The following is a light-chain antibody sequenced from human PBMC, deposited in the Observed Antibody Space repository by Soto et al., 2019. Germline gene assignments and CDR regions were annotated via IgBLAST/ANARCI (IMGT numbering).Light chain of an antibody. V-gene: IGKV3-15*01. CDR3: QQYNTWPRT. CDR1: QSVGGD. Sequence: GERATLSCRASQSVGGDLAWYQQRPGQAPRLLIFAASTRATSVPARFTGSRSGTDFSLTIDSLQSEDFAVYYCQQYNTWPRTFGQGTKVDIK. CDR2: AAS. J-gene: IGKJ1*01.